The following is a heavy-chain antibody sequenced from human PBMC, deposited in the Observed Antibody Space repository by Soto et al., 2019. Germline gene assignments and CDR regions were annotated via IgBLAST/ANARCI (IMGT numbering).Heavy chain of an antibody. J-gene: IGHJ5*02. Sequence: ESLKISCRASGYTFTNYYIAWVRQMPGKGLEWIGIIYPPDSDTRYSPSFQGQVTMLVDKSINTAYLQWSSLKASDTAMYYCARLGSLGVTTNNWFDPWGQGTQVTVSS. V-gene: IGHV5-51*01. D-gene: IGHD4-17*01. CDR2: IYPPDSDT. CDR1: GYTFTNYY. CDR3: ARLGSLGVTTNNWFDP.